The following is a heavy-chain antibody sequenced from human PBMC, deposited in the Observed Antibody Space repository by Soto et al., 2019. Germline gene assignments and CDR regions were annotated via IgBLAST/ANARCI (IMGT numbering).Heavy chain of an antibody. CDR1: GYIFTSYG. V-gene: IGHV1-18*04. CDR3: ARGTTEVTSFDL. CDR2: LSGFNGNT. Sequence: QVQLMQSGAEVKKPGASVKVSCKASGYIFTSYGIGWVRQAPGQGREGMGGLSGFNGNTNYAQRLQDRFTVTTDKSTNKAYLELRSRISDATAAYSCARGTTEVTSFDLWGRGTLVTVSS. D-gene: IGHD4-4*01. J-gene: IGHJ2*01.